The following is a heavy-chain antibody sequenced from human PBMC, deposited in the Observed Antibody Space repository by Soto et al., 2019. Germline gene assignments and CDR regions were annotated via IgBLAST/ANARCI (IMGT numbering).Heavy chain of an antibody. CDR2: ISATGGST. Sequence: EVQVLESGGGLVQPGGSLKLSCGASGFTSSSYAMNWVRQAPGKGLEWVSGISATGGSTYYADSVKGRFTISRDNSKNTLYLQMNSRRGEDTAVYYCAKDSSVGIYDFWRGIQPRFDPWGQGTLVTVSS. J-gene: IGHJ5*02. V-gene: IGHV3-23*01. D-gene: IGHD3-3*01. CDR1: GFTSSSYA. CDR3: AKDSSVGIYDFWRGIQPRFDP.